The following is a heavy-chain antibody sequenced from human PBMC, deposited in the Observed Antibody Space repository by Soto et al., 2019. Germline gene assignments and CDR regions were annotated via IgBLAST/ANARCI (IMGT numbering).Heavy chain of an antibody. Sequence: EAQLVESGGGLVKPGGSLRLSCAASGFTVSNAWMNWVRQAPGKGLEWVGRIKSKTDGGTTDYAAPVKGRFSISRDDSTNTLYLQMNSLKTEDTAVYYCTTEGVDRGFDYWGQGTLVTVSS. D-gene: IGHD3-10*01. J-gene: IGHJ4*02. V-gene: IGHV3-15*07. CDR2: IKSKTDGGTT. CDR1: GFTVSNAW. CDR3: TTEGVDRGFDY.